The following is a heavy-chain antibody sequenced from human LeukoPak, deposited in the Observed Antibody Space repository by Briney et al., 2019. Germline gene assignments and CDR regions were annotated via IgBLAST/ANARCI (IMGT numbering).Heavy chain of an antibody. D-gene: IGHD2-2*01. CDR1: GFTFSNYA. Sequence: GGSLRLSCVASGFTFSNYAVNWVRQAPGKGLEWVSRISYNGGSAHYADSVRGRFTVSRDNSKNTLYLQMNSLRPEDTAVYYCASTSSPYYYYYMDVWGKGTTVTVSS. CDR2: ISYNGGSA. V-gene: IGHV3-23*01. CDR3: ASTSSPYYYYYMDV. J-gene: IGHJ6*03.